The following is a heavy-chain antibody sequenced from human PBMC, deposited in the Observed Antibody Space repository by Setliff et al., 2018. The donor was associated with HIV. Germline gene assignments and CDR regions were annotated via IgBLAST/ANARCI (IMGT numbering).Heavy chain of an antibody. Sequence: SETLSLTCTVSGGSVGSSSYYWAWIRQPPGKGLEWIGSIYYTGNTKYNPSLESRVTFSIDTSENQFSLRLASVTAAVTAIYYCARDDSIVLVPAIMRGDGFDFWGQGRMVTVSS. CDR3: ARDDSIVLVPAIMRGDGFDF. CDR1: GGSVGSSSYY. J-gene: IGHJ3*01. V-gene: IGHV4-39*07. CDR2: IYYTGNT. D-gene: IGHD2-2*01.